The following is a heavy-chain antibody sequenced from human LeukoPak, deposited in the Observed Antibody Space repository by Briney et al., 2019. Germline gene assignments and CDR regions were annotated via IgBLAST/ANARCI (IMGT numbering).Heavy chain of an antibody. CDR2: ISGDSTYI. CDR3: ARVSGRLERQSDLDY. Sequence: GGSLRLSCAASGFSFDSYTMNWVRQAPGKGLEWVSSISGDSTYIYNAGSVKGRFTISRDNAQASLYLQMISLRADDTAVYYCARVSGRLERQSDLDYWGQGTLVIVSS. D-gene: IGHD1-1*01. CDR1: GFSFDSYT. V-gene: IGHV3-21*01. J-gene: IGHJ4*02.